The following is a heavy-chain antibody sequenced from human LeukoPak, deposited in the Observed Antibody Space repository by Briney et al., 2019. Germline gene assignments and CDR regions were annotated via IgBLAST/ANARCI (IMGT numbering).Heavy chain of an antibody. CDR2: IYYSGST. V-gene: IGHV4-39*07. CDR1: GGSISSSSYY. J-gene: IGHJ3*02. D-gene: IGHD2-2*01. CDR3: ARVYGDIVVVPAASNAFDI. Sequence: SETLSLTCTVSGGSISSSSYYWGWIRRPPGKGLEWIGSIYYSGSTYYNPSLKSRVTISVDTSKNQFSLKLSSVTAADTAVYYCARVYGDIVVVPAASNAFDIWGQGTMVTVSS.